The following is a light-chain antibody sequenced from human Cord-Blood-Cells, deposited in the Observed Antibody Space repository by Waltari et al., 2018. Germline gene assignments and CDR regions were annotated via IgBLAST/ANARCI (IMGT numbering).Light chain of an antibody. J-gene: IGKJ4*01. CDR1: QSVSSY. CDR2: DAS. CDR3: QQRSNWPPLT. V-gene: IGKV3-11*01. Sequence: EIVLTQSPATLSLSPGERATLSCRASQSVSSYLAWYQQKPGQAPRLLIYDASSRATGIPARFSGGVSGTDFTLTISSLEPEDFAVDYGQQRSNWPPLTFGGGTKVEIK.